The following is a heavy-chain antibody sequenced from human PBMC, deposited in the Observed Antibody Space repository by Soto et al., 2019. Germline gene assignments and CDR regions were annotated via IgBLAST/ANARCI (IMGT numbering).Heavy chain of an antibody. CDR3: AHASNRYSGSFYFDY. CDR2: IYWDDDK. V-gene: IGHV2-5*02. D-gene: IGHD6-6*01. J-gene: IGHJ4*02. CDR1: GFSFTTSGVG. Sequence: QITLKESGPTLVKPTQTLTLTCTFSGFSFTTSGVGVGWIRQPPGKALEWLAVIYWDDDKRHSPSLKSRLTITKDTSKKQVALTMTNMDPVDTATYYCAHASNRYSGSFYFDYWGQGTLVTVSS.